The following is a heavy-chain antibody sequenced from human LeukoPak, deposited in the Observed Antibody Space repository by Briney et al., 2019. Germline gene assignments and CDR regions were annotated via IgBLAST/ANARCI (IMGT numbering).Heavy chain of an antibody. CDR1: GFTFSTYA. J-gene: IGHJ4*02. V-gene: IGHV3-30*04. D-gene: IGHD3-22*01. CDR2: ISYDGSNK. CDR3: AKAGYYYDSVGFDY. Sequence: GGSLRLSCAASGFTFSTYAMHWVRQAPGKGLEWVAVISYDGSNKYFADSVKGRFTISRDNSKNKLYLQMNSLRAEDTAVYYCAKAGYYYDSVGFDYWGQGTLVTVSS.